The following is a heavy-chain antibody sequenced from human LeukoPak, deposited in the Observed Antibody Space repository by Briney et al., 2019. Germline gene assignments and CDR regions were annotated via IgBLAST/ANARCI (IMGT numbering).Heavy chain of an antibody. Sequence: SCKASGGTFSSYAKSWVRQAPGKGLEWVSVISGSGGSTYHADSVKGRFTISRDNSKNTLYLQMNSLRAEDTAVYYCAKGRYGDYGFDYWGQGTLVTVSS. D-gene: IGHD4-17*01. V-gene: IGHV3-23*01. CDR3: AKGRYGDYGFDY. CDR2: ISGSGGST. J-gene: IGHJ4*02. CDR1: GGTFSSYA.